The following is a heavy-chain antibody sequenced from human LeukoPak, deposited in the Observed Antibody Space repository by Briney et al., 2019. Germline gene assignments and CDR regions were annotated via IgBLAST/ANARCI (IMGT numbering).Heavy chain of an antibody. CDR3: AKDGGSGSRDFDY. J-gene: IGHJ4*02. CDR2: IRYDGSNK. D-gene: IGHD3-10*01. V-gene: IGHV3-30*02. Sequence: PGGSLRLSCAASGFTFSSYGMHWVRQAPGKGLEWVAFIRYDGSNKYYADSVKGRFTIPRDNSKNTLYLQMNSLRAEDTAVYYCAKDGGSGSRDFDYWGQGTLVTVSS. CDR1: GFTFSSYG.